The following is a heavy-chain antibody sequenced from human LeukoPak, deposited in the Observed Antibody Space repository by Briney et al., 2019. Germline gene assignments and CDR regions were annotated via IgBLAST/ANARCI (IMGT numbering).Heavy chain of an antibody. CDR2: IYYSGST. CDR1: GGSINSYY. V-gene: IGHV4-59*08. D-gene: IGHD3-10*01. CDR3: ARQGSPMVRRVTYYYNGMDV. J-gene: IGHJ6*02. Sequence: ASETLSLTCTVSGGSINSYYWSWIRQPPGKGLEWIGYIYYSGSTSYNPALKSRVTISVDTSKNQFSLNLTSVTAADTAVYYCARQGSPMVRRVTYYYNGMDVWGQGTTVTVSS.